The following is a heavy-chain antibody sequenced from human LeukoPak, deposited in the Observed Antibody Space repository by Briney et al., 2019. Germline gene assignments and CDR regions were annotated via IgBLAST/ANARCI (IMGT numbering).Heavy chain of an antibody. CDR3: ARQWELLGIPDYYFDY. D-gene: IGHD1-26*01. CDR1: GGTFSSYA. V-gene: IGHV1-69*04. CDR2: IIPILGIA. Sequence: SVKVSCKASGGTFSSYAISWVRQAPGQGLEWMGRIIPILGIANYAQKFQGRVTITADKSTSTAYMELSSLRSEDTAVYYCARQWELLGIPDYYFDYWGQGTLVTVSS. J-gene: IGHJ4*02.